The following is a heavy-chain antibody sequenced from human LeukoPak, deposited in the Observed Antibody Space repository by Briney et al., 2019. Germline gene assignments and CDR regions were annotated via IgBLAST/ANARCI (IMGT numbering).Heavy chain of an antibody. D-gene: IGHD3-3*01. J-gene: IGHJ3*02. V-gene: IGHV3-21*01. CDR2: ISSSSSYI. CDR1: GFTFSSYS. Sequence: GGSLRLSCAASGFTFSSYSMNWVRQAPGKGLEWVSSISSSSSYIYYADSVKGRFTISRDNAKNSLYLQMNSLRAEDTAVYYCATWVLWSGYYEPLDAFDIWGQGTMVTVSS. CDR3: ATWVLWSGYYEPLDAFDI.